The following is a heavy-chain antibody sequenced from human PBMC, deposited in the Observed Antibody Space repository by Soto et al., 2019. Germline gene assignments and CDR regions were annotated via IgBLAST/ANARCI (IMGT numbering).Heavy chain of an antibody. CDR3: ARDLWGYCGTDCYPLDV. V-gene: IGHV4-39*02. CDR1: GGSISSSSYY. CDR2: IYYSGST. Sequence: SETLSLTCTVSGGSISSSSYYWGWIRQPPGKGLEWIGSIYYSGSTYYNPSLKSRITVSVDTSSNKFSLKLSSVTAADTALYYCARDLWGYCGTDCYPLDVWGQGTTVTVSS. D-gene: IGHD2-21*02. J-gene: IGHJ6*02.